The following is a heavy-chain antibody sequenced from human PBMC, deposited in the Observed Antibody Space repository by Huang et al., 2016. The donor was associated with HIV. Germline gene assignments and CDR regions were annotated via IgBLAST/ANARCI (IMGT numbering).Heavy chain of an antibody. V-gene: IGHV3-30-3*01. CDR2: ISYDGSNK. CDR1: RFTFSNYA. CDR3: ARDLWLRDLYYYYYMDV. D-gene: IGHD5-12*01. Sequence: QVQLVESGGGVVQPGRSLRLSCAASRFTFSNYAMHWVRQAPGNGVEWVAVISYDGSNKYYADSVNGRFTISRDNSKNTLYLQMNSLRAEDTAVYYCARDLWLRDLYYYYYMDVWGKGTTVTVSS. J-gene: IGHJ6*03.